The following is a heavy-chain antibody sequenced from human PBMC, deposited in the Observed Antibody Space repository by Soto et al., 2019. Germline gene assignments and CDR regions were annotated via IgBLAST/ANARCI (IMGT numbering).Heavy chain of an antibody. J-gene: IGHJ6*02. Sequence: EVHLLESGGGLVQPGGSLRLSCAASGFTFSNYAMTWVRQAPGKGLEWVSVISGTGGGTNNADSAKGRFTTSRDNSKNTLYLQMNSLRAEDTAVYYCANRAFYGSGIANYYGMDVWGQGTAVTVSS. CDR1: GFTFSNYA. CDR2: ISGTGGGT. D-gene: IGHD3-10*01. CDR3: ANRAFYGSGIANYYGMDV. V-gene: IGHV3-23*01.